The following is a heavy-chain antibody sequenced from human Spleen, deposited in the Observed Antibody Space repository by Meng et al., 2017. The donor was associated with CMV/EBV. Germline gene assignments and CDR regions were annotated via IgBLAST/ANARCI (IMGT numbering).Heavy chain of an antibody. CDR1: GFTFGGYP. CDR3: AKAFSSSWYREYYDY. Sequence: GGSLRLSCAASGFTFGGYPMNWVRQAPGKGLEWVSAVTGSGGSTYYADSVKGRFTISRDNSKNTLYLQMNSLRVEDTAVYYCAKAFSSSWYREYYDYWGQGTLVTVSS. J-gene: IGHJ4*02. D-gene: IGHD6-13*01. CDR2: VTGSGGST. V-gene: IGHV3-23*01.